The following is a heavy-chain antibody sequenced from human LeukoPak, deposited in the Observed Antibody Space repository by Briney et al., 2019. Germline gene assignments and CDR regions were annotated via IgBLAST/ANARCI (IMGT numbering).Heavy chain of an antibody. J-gene: IGHJ6*02. D-gene: IGHD2-2*02. CDR1: GGTFSSYA. V-gene: IGHV1-69*04. Sequence: SVKVSCKASGGTFSSYAISWVRQAPGQGLEWMGRIIPILGIADYAQKFQGRVTITADKSTSTAYMELSSLRSEDTAVYYCARVDVVVVPAAIYYYGMDVWGQGTTVTVSS. CDR3: ARVDVVVVPAAIYYYGMDV. CDR2: IIPILGIA.